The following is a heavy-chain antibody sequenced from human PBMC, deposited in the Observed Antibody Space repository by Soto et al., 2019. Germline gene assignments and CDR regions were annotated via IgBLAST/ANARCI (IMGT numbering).Heavy chain of an antibody. CDR1: GGTFSSYT. CDR3: ARACGGDCSNAFDI. Sequence: QVQLVQSGAEVKKPGSSVKVSCKASGGTFSSYTISWVRQAPGQGLEWMGRIIPILGIANYAQKFQGRVTITADKSTRTAYMELSSLRSEDTAVYYCARACGGDCSNAFDIWGQGTMVTVSS. V-gene: IGHV1-69*02. J-gene: IGHJ3*02. D-gene: IGHD2-21*02. CDR2: IIPILGIA.